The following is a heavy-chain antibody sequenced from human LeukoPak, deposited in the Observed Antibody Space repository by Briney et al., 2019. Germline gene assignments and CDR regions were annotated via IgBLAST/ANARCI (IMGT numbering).Heavy chain of an antibody. CDR3: ARPRGNLYDAFYI. V-gene: IGHV5-51*01. CDR1: GDIFTSYW. Sequence: SGESLKISCKVSGDIFTSYWIAWVRQMPGKGLEWMGIIYTGDSDTRYSPSFQGQVTISADKSSSTAYLQRSSLKASDTAMYYCARPRGNLYDAFYIRGQGKMVIVSS. CDR2: IYTGDSDT. J-gene: IGHJ3*02. D-gene: IGHD1-7*01.